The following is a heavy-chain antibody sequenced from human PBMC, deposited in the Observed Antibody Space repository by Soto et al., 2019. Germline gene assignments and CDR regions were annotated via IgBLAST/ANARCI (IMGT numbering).Heavy chain of an antibody. J-gene: IGHJ4*02. CDR3: AKDGAIAAADYFFDY. CDR2: IASDGKDN. Sequence: QVQLVESGGGVVQPGRSLKLSCAASGFTFSNYAIHWVRQAPGKWLEWVAVIASDGKDNRYADSVKGRFTISRDNSKNTVYLQMHSLRGEDTAVYYCAKDGAIAAADYFFDYWGQGSLVTVSS. CDR1: GFTFSNYA. D-gene: IGHD6-13*01. V-gene: IGHV3-30*18.